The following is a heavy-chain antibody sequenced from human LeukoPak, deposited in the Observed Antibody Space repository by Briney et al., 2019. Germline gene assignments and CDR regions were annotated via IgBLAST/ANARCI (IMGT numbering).Heavy chain of an antibody. D-gene: IGHD3-3*01. CDR1: GYTFTGYY. Sequence: ASVKVSCKASGYTFTGYYMHWVRQAPGQGLEWMGWINPNSGGTTYARKFQGRVTMTRDTSISTAYMELSRLRSDDTAVYYCSRSDDFATAYWGQGNLVTVSS. CDR2: INPNSGGT. V-gene: IGHV1-2*02. J-gene: IGHJ4*02. CDR3: SRSDDFATAY.